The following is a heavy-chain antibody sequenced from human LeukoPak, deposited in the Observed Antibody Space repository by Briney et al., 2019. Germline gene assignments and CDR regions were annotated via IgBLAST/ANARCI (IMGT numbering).Heavy chain of an antibody. CDR3: ARDTHYYGSGSPAFDI. CDR1: GFTFSTYS. Sequence: AGGSLRLSCVASGFTFSTYSMNWVRQAPGKGLEWVSYISFSTSTIYYADSVKGRFTISRDNAKNALYLQMNSLRAEDTAMYYCARDTHYYGSGSPAFDIWGQGTMVTVSS. V-gene: IGHV3-48*01. CDR2: ISFSTSTI. D-gene: IGHD3-10*01. J-gene: IGHJ3*02.